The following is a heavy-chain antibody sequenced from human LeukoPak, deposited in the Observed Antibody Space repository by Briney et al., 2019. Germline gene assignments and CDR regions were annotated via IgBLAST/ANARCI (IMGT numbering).Heavy chain of an antibody. V-gene: IGHV3-53*01. J-gene: IGHJ4*02. CDR1: GFTFNSYA. CDR2: IYSGGST. CDR3: ARGVYYGSGSYYYFDY. D-gene: IGHD3-10*01. Sequence: GGSLRLSCAASGFTFNSYAMSWVRQAPGKGLEWVSVIYSGGSTYYADSVKGRFTISRDNSKNTLYLQMNSLRAEDTAVYYCARGVYYGSGSYYYFDYWGQGTLVTVSS.